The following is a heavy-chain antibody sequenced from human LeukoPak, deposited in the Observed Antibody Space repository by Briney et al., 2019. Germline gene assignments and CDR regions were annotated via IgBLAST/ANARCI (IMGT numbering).Heavy chain of an antibody. CDR3: AKGQELDDGVFDS. D-gene: IGHD1-1*01. CDR1: GFTFSSYA. V-gene: IGHV3-64*04. Sequence: GGSLRLSCSASGFTFSSYAMHWVRQAPGKGLEYVATISRNGDNTYYPDSVKGRVTISRDNSKNTLYLQMNSLRVEDTAIYYCAKGQELDDGVFDSWGQGTLVTVSS. J-gene: IGHJ4*02. CDR2: ISRNGDNT.